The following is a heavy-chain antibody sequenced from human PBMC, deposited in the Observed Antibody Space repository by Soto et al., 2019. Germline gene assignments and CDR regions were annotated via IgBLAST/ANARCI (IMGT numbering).Heavy chain of an antibody. D-gene: IGHD6-13*01. J-gene: IGHJ6*02. V-gene: IGHV1-69*13. CDR3: ARDLRAAGRPGMDV. CDR1: GGSFSSYA. Sequence: SVKVSCKASGGSFSSYAISWVRQAPGQGLEWMGGIIPIVGTGNYAQNFQGRVTITADESTSTAYMELSSLRSEDTAMYYCARDLRAAGRPGMDVWGQGTTVTSP. CDR2: IIPIVGTG.